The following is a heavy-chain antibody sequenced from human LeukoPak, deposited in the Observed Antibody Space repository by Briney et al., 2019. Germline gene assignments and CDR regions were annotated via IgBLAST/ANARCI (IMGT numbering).Heavy chain of an antibody. V-gene: IGHV3-30*18. CDR1: GFTFSSYG. Sequence: GGSLRLSCAASGFTFSSYGMHWVRQAPGKGLEWVAVISYDGSNKYYADSVKGRFTISRDNSKNTLYLQMNSLRAEDTAVYYCAKGHWYFDLWGRGTLVTVSS. CDR3: AKGHWYFDL. J-gene: IGHJ2*01. CDR2: ISYDGSNK.